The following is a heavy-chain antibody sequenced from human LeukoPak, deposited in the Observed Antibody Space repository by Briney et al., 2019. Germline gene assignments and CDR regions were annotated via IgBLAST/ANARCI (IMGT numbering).Heavy chain of an antibody. Sequence: GGSLRLSCAASGFTFSDYYMSWIRQAPGKGLEWVSYISSSGSTIYYADSVKGRFTISRDNAKNSLYLQMNSPRAEDTAVYYCASWPGDILTGYYYENGMDVWGQGTTVTVSS. CDR1: GFTFSDYY. D-gene: IGHD3-9*01. J-gene: IGHJ6*02. CDR2: ISSSGSTI. V-gene: IGHV3-11*01. CDR3: ASWPGDILTGYYYENGMDV.